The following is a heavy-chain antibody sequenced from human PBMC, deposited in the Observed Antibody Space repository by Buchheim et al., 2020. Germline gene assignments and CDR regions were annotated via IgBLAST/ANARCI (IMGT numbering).Heavy chain of an antibody. J-gene: IGHJ4*02. D-gene: IGHD2-2*01. Sequence: EVQLLESGGGLVQPGGSLRLSCAASGFTFSSYAMSWVRQAPGKGLEWVSAISGSGGSTYYADSVKGRFTISRDNSKNTLYLQMNRLRAEDTAVYYCAKSLTIVVVPAARLGFDYWGQGTL. CDR2: ISGSGGST. CDR1: GFTFSSYA. CDR3: AKSLTIVVVPAARLGFDY. V-gene: IGHV3-23*01.